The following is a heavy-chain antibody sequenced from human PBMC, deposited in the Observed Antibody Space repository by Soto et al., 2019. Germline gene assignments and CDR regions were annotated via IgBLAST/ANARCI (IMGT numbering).Heavy chain of an antibody. D-gene: IGHD2-21*02. CDR1: GGTFSSYA. J-gene: IGHJ6*02. CDR2: IIPIFGTA. Sequence: SVKVSCKASGGTFSSYAISWVRQAPGQGLEWMGGIIPIFGTANYAQKFQGRVTITADKSTSTAYMELSSLRSEDTAVYYCARADLEDVVVTAITYYYYGMDVWGQGTTVTVSS. CDR3: ARADLEDVVVTAITYYYYGMDV. V-gene: IGHV1-69*06.